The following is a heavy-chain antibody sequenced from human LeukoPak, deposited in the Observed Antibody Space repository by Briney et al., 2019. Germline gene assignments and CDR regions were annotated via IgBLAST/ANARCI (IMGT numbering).Heavy chain of an antibody. CDR1: GFTFSNAW. D-gene: IGHD4-17*01. CDR3: TTDRGYGDYVSAWFDP. CDR2: IKSKTDGGTP. J-gene: IGHJ5*02. V-gene: IGHV3-15*01. Sequence: GGPLRLSCAASGFTFSNAWMCWVRQAPGKGQEWDGRIKSKTDGGTPDYAAPVKGRFTSSRDDSKTTTYLQMNSLKTEDTAVYYCTTDRGYGDYVSAWFDPWGQGALVTVSS.